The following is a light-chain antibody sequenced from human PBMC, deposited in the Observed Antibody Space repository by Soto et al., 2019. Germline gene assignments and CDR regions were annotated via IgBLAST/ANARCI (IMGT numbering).Light chain of an antibody. V-gene: IGKV1-33*01. CDR3: QQYDNLPIT. CDR2: DAS. J-gene: IGKJ5*01. Sequence: DIQMTQSPSSLSASVGDRVSITCQASQDINNYLKWYQQKPEKAPKLLVYDASNMETGVPSRFSGSGSGTDFTLTISSLQPEDIATYYCQQYDNLPITFGQGTRLEI. CDR1: QDINNY.